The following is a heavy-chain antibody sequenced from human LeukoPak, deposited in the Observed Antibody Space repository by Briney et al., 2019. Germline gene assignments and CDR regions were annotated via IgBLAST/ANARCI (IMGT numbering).Heavy chain of an antibody. CDR2: INHSGST. D-gene: IGHD6-19*01. CDR1: GGSFNGYY. V-gene: IGHV4-34*01. CDR3: ARGESIAVAGTGHWFDP. Sequence: SETLSLTCAVYGGSFNGYYWSWIRQPPGKGLEWIGEINHSGSTNYNPSLKSRVTISVDTSKNQFSLKLSSVTAADTAVYYCARGESIAVAGTGHWFDPWGQGTLVTVSS. J-gene: IGHJ5*02.